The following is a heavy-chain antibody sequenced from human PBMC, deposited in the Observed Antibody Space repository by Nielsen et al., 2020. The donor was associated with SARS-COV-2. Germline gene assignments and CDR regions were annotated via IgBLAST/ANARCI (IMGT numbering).Heavy chain of an antibody. CDR2: IYTDGST. V-gene: IGHV3-66*01. D-gene: IGHD2-2*01. CDR3: ASDSNSYNYYYYYGMDV. Sequence: GESLKTSCGASGFTISSSFMSWVRQAAGKGLDWVSVIYTDGSTSHADSVKGRFTISRDNSKNTLNLQMNSLRAEDTAVYYCASDSNSYNYYYYYGMDVWGQGTTVTVSS. J-gene: IGHJ6*02. CDR1: GFTISSSF.